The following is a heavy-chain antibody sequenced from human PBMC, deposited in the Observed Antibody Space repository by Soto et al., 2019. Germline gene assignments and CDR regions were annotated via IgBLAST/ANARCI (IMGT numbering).Heavy chain of an antibody. Sequence: SQIMSLTCGVSDGSISSGGASRSWIRQPPGKGLEWIGYIYHSGSTYYNPSLKSRVTISVDRSKNQFSLKLSSVTAADTAVYYCARAGDSSGPVALGYWGQGTLVTVSS. CDR3: ARAGDSSGPVALGY. J-gene: IGHJ4*02. D-gene: IGHD6-19*01. CDR1: DGSISSGGAS. CDR2: IYHSGST. V-gene: IGHV4-30-2*01.